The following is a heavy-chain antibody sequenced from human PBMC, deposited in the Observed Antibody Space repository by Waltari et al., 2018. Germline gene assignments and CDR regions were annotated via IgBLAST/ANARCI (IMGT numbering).Heavy chain of an antibody. CDR1: GYTLTELS. Sequence: QVQLVQSGAEVKKPGASVTVSCKVSGYTLTELSMHWLRQAPGKGLEWMGGFDPEDGETIYAQKFQGRVTMTEDTSTDTAYMELSSLRSEDTAVYYCATPLWFRELDAFDIWGQGTMVTVSS. D-gene: IGHD3-10*01. V-gene: IGHV1-24*01. CDR3: ATPLWFRELDAFDI. CDR2: FDPEDGET. J-gene: IGHJ3*02.